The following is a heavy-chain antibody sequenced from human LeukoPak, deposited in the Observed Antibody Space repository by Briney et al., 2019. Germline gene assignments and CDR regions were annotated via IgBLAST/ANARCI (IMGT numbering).Heavy chain of an antibody. J-gene: IGHJ4*02. Sequence: GGPLRLPCAASGFTFSSYSMNWVRQAPGKGLEWVSSISSSSSYIYYADSVKGRFTISRDNAKNSLYLQMNSLRAEDTAVYYCARGSVVGATFGGDHWGQGTLVTVSS. CDR1: GFTFSSYS. CDR2: ISSSSSYI. D-gene: IGHD1-26*01. V-gene: IGHV3-21*01. CDR3: ARGSVVGATFGGDH.